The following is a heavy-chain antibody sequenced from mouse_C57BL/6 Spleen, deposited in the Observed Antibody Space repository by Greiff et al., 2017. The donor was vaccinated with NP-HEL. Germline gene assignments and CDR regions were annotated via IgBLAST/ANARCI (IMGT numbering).Heavy chain of an antibody. Sequence: EVHLVESGGGLVKPGGSLKLSCAASGFTFSSYTMSWVRQTPEKRLEWVATISGGGGNTYYPDSVKGRFTISRDNAKNTLYLQMSSLRSEDTALYYCARRGAAQATPFDYWGQGTTLTVSS. V-gene: IGHV5-9*01. CDR3: ARRGAAQATPFDY. CDR1: GFTFSSYT. D-gene: IGHD3-2*02. CDR2: ISGGGGNT. J-gene: IGHJ2*01.